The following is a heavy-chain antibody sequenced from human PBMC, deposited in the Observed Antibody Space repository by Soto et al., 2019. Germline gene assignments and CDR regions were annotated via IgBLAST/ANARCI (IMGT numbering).Heavy chain of an antibody. CDR2: ILAGGST. CDR3: ARGTWGISWPNFFDY. J-gene: IGHJ4*02. V-gene: IGHV3-53*01. D-gene: IGHD6-13*01. Sequence: PGGSLRLPCTAPGCSVTNQYVSWVRQAPGKGLEWVSLILAGGSTSYADSVKGRFTVSRDNSNNTLFLHLNSLRVEDTAVYYCARGTWGISWPNFFDYWGQGVLVTVSS. CDR1: GCSVTNQY.